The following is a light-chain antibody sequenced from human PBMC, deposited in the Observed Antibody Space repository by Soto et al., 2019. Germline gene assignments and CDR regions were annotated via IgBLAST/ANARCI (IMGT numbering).Light chain of an antibody. J-gene: IGKJ5*01. CDR2: DAS. Sequence: DIQMTQSPSTLSASVGDRVTLTCRASQSISGWLAWYKQKPGKAPKLLMYDASSLQSGVPSRFSGSGSGTDFTLTISRLEPEDFAVYYCQHYVSPPITFGQGTRLEIK. CDR1: QSISGW. CDR3: QHYVSPPIT. V-gene: IGKV1-5*01.